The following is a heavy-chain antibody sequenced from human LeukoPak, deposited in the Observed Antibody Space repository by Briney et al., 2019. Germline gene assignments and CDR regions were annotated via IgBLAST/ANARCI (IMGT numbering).Heavy chain of an antibody. CDR3: VFSVRGVVPAAMDY. D-gene: IGHD2-2*01. J-gene: IGHJ4*02. V-gene: IGHV3-30*02. CDR2: IRYDGSNK. Sequence: GGSLRLSCAAPGFTFSSYGMHWVRQAPGKGLEWVAFIRYDGSNKYYADSVKGRFAISRDNSKNTLHLQMNSLRAEDTAVYYCVFSVRGVVPAAMDYWGQGTLVTVSS. CDR1: GFTFSSYG.